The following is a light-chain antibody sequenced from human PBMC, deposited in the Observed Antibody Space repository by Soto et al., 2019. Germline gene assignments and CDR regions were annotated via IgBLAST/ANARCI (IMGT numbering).Light chain of an antibody. V-gene: IGLV2-14*03. J-gene: IGLJ3*02. CDR2: DVS. CDR1: SSDVGAYHS. CDR3: SSFTDTGTVM. Sequence: QSALTQPASVSGSPGQSFTISCTGTSSDVGAYHSVSWYQQHPGKAPKLIIFDVSNRPSGGSNRFSGSKSGNTASLTISGLQAEDEADYYCSSFTDTGTVMFGGGTKLTVL.